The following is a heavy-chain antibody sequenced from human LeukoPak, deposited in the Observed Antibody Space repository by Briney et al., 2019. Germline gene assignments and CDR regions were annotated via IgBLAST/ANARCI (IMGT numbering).Heavy chain of an antibody. CDR1: GFTFSSYS. V-gene: IGHV3-21*01. CDR2: ISSSSSYI. CDR3: ARDVGYCSSTSCLNWFDP. D-gene: IGHD2-2*01. J-gene: IGHJ5*02. Sequence: GGSLRLSCAASGFTFSSYSMNWVRQAPGKGLEWVSSISSSSSYIYYADSVKGRFTISRGNAKNSLYLQMNSLRAEDTAVYYCARDVGYCSSTSCLNWFDPWGQGTLVTVSS.